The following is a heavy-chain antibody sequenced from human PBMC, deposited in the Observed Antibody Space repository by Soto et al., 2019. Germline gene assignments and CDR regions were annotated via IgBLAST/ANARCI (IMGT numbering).Heavy chain of an antibody. Sequence: QVQLQESGPGLVKPSETLSLTCPVSDDAITSYYWPWIRQPPGKGLEWIGYSHQSGNTKYNPSLKSRVTISVDTSKNQFSLKLKSVTAADTAVYYCARALTVIRGLFDLWGRGTLVTVSS. CDR2: SHQSGNT. V-gene: IGHV4-59*01. CDR1: DDAITSYY. D-gene: IGHD3-16*01. CDR3: ARALTVIRGLFDL. J-gene: IGHJ2*01.